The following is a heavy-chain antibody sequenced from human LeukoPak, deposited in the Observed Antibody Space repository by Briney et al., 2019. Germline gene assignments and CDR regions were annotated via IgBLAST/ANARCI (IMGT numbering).Heavy chain of an antibody. CDR3: ARVYSYGSSVVDY. CDR1: GGSISSGGYY. D-gene: IGHD5-18*01. Sequence: SQTLSLTCTVSGGSISSGGYYWSWIRQHPGKGLEWIRYIYYSGSTYYNPSLKSRVTISVDTSKNQFSLKLSSVTAADTAVYYCARVYSYGSSVVDYWGQGTLVSVSS. CDR2: IYYSGST. V-gene: IGHV4-31*03. J-gene: IGHJ4*02.